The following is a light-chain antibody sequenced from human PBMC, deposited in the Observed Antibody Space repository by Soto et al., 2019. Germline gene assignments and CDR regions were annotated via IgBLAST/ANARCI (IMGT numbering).Light chain of an antibody. V-gene: IGLV2-23*01. Sequence: QSALTQPASVSGSPGQSITISCTGTISDVGRYNLVSWYQQHPDKAPKLIIYEDIERPSGVSHRFSGSTSGNTASLTISGLQTEDEAKYFSCSYAGGASVVFGGGTKLTVL. J-gene: IGLJ2*01. CDR1: ISDVGRYNL. CDR2: EDI. CDR3: CSYAGGASVV.